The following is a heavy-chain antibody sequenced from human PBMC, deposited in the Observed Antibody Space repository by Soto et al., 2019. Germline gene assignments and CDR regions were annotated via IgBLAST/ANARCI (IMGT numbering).Heavy chain of an antibody. CDR3: ARGQLWLAYYYYGMDV. Sequence: SETLSLTCTVSGGSIGSGDYYWSWIRQHPGKGLEWIGYIYYSGGTYYNPSLKSRVTISVDASKNQFSLKLSSVTAADTAVYYCARGQLWLAYYYYGMDVWAQGTTVTVSS. V-gene: IGHV4-30-4*08. J-gene: IGHJ6*02. D-gene: IGHD5-18*01. CDR2: IYYSGGT. CDR1: GGSIGSGDYY.